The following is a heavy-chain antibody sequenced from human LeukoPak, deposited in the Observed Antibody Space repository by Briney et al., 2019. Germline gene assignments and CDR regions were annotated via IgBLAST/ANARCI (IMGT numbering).Heavy chain of an antibody. CDR1: GFTFDDYA. Sequence: HPGGSLRLSCAASGFTFDDYAMHWVRHAPGRGLEWVSGISWNSGSIGYADSVKGRFTISRDNAKNSLYLQMNSLRAEDTALYYCAKDIDNIGSGWTMFDYWGQGTLVTVSS. CDR3: AKDIDNIGSGWTMFDY. J-gene: IGHJ4*02. CDR2: ISWNSGSI. V-gene: IGHV3-9*01. D-gene: IGHD6-19*01.